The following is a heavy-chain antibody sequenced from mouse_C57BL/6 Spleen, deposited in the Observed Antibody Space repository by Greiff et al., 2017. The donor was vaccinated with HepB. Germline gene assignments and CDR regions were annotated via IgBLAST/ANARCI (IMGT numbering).Heavy chain of an antibody. D-gene: IGHD1-1*01. CDR2: INPSTGGT. CDR3: ARSGSTYWYFDV. V-gene: IGHV1-42*01. Sequence: EVMLVESGPELVKPGASVKISCKASGYSFTGYYMNWVKQSPEKSLEWIGEINPSTGGTTYNQKFKAKATLTVDKSSSTAYMQLKSLTSEDSAVYYCARSGSTYWYFDVWGTGTTVTVSS. CDR1: GYSFTGYY. J-gene: IGHJ1*03.